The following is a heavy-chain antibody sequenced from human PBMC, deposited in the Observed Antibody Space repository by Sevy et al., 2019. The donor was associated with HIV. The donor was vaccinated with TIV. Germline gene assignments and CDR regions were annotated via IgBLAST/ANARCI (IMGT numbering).Heavy chain of an antibody. CDR2: ISWNSGSI. D-gene: IGHD3-10*01. CDR1: GFTFDDYA. V-gene: IGHV3-9*01. J-gene: IGHJ3*02. CDR3: AKDAYYYGSGDAFDI. Sequence: GGSLRLSCAASGFTFDDYAMHWVRQAPGKGLEWVSGISWNSGSIGYADSVKGRFTISRDKAKNSLYLQMNSLRAEDTALYYCAKDAYYYGSGDAFDIWGQGTMVTVSS.